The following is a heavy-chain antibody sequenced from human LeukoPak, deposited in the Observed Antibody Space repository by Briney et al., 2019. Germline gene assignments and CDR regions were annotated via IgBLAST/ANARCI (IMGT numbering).Heavy chain of an antibody. CDR1: GGSISSYY. V-gene: IGHV4-4*07. D-gene: IGHD3-9*01. CDR3: ARMGWSYYDILTGYYPLVDY. Sequence: PSETLSLTCTVSGGSISSYYWSWIRQPAGKGLEWIGRIYTSGSTNYNPSLKSRVTMSVDTSKNQFSLKLSSVTAADTAVYYCARMGWSYYDILTGYYPLVDYWGQGTLVTVSS. J-gene: IGHJ4*02. CDR2: IYTSGST.